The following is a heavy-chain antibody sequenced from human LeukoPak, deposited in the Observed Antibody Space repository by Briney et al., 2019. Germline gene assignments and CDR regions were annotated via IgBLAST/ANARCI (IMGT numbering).Heavy chain of an antibody. J-gene: IGHJ4*02. CDR3: ARGYSNRFDY. Sequence: PGGSLRLSCAVSGFTFSSYWMHWVRQVPGKGLVWVSRINGDGSSTNYADSVKGRFTISRDNAKSTLYLQMNSLRDEDTAVYHCARGYSNRFDYWGQGILVTVSS. V-gene: IGHV3-74*01. D-gene: IGHD1-14*01. CDR2: INGDGSST. CDR1: GFTFSSYW.